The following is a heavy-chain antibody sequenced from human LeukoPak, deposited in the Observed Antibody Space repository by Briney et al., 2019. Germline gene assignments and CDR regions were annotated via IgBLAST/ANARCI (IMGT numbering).Heavy chain of an antibody. CDR3: ARASSSGYLYYYYGMDV. CDR2: INHSGST. V-gene: IGHV4-39*07. J-gene: IGHJ6*02. Sequence: SETLSLTCTVSGGSISSSSYYWGWIRQPPGKGLEWIGEINHSGSTNYNPSLKSRVTISVDTSKNQFSLKLSSVTAADTAVYYCARASSSGYLYYYYGMDVWGQGTTVTVSS. D-gene: IGHD3-22*01. CDR1: GGSISSSSYY.